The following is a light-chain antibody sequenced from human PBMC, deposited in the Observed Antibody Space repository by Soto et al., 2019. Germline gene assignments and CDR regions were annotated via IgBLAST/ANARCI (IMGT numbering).Light chain of an antibody. CDR3: QQDYT. V-gene: IGKV1-39*01. J-gene: IGKJ2*01. Sequence: DFQMTQSPSSLSASVGDRVTLTSRTSQSMNIWLNWYQHKPGKATKLLIFDAYSLQTGVPSRFSGSGSGTDITLTISSLQPEDAATYYCQQDYTFGQGTKLEIK. CDR2: DAY. CDR1: QSMNIW.